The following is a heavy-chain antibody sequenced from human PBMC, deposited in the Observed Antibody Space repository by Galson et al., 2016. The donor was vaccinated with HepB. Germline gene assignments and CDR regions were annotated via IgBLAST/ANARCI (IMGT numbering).Heavy chain of an antibody. D-gene: IGHD4-11*01. J-gene: IGHJ2*01. CDR1: GFSLNTSGMC. CDR2: IDWDDAK. Sequence: PALVKPTQTLTLTCTFSGFSLNTSGMCVSWIRQPPGKALEWLARIDWDDAKYYTTSLKTRLTISKDTSKNQVVLTMTNMDPVDTATHYCARISREYYSWSIDLWGRGTLVTVSS. CDR3: ARISREYYSWSIDL. V-gene: IGHV2-70*11.